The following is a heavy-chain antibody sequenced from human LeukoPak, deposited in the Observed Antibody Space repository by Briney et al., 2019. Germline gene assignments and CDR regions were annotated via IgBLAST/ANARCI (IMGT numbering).Heavy chain of an antibody. CDR2: ISGSGGST. D-gene: IGHD2-8*02. CDR3: AKGVSSVVYALNWFDP. CDR1: GFTFSSYA. V-gene: IGHV3-23*01. J-gene: IGHJ5*02. Sequence: GGSLRLSCAASGFTFSSYAMSWVRQAPGKGLEWVSAISGSGGSTYYADSVKGRFTISRDNSKNTLYLQMNSLRAEDTAVYYCAKGVSSVVYALNWFDPWGQGTLVAVSS.